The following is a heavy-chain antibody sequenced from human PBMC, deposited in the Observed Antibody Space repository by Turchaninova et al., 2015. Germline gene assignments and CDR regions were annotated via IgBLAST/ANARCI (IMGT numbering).Heavy chain of an antibody. Sequence: QVQLQESGPGQVKPSETLSLSCVVSGYSISSGYYWAWIRQPPGKGLEWIGTVYRSMGTYFNPSLKSRIIMSVDTSKNQFSLKLSSVTAADTALYYCARHFGSGWQWAFDSWGHGSLVTVSS. CDR2: VYRSMGT. CDR1: GYSISSGYY. V-gene: IGHV4-38-2*01. D-gene: IGHD6-19*01. J-gene: IGHJ4*01. CDR3: ARHFGSGWQWAFDS.